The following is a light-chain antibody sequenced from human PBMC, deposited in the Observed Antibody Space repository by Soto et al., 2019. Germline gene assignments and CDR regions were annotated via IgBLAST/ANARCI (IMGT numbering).Light chain of an antibody. J-gene: IGLJ3*02. Sequence: QSALTQPASVSGSPGQSITISCTGTSDDVGGYDYVSWYQQHPGKAPKLMLFEVSARPSGVSNRFSGSKSGNTASLTISGLQAEDEADYYCCSYAGSYTFEFGGGTKLTVL. CDR3: CSYAGSYTFE. V-gene: IGLV2-14*01. CDR1: SDDVGGYDY. CDR2: EVS.